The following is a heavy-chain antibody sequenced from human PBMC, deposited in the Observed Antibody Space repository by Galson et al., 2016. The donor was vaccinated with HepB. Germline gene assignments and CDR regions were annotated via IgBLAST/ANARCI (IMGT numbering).Heavy chain of an antibody. CDR1: GYTFANYY. D-gene: IGHD6-19*01. CDR3: ARAYRAVAGQILDY. CDR2: INTNLGST. V-gene: IGHV1-46*01. J-gene: IGHJ4*02. Sequence: SVKVSCKASGYTFANYYIHWVRQAPGQGLEWMGIINTNLGSTDYAQKFQGRVTMTSDTYTSTVYMDLSSLRSEDTAFYFCARAYRAVAGQILDYWGQGTLVTVSS.